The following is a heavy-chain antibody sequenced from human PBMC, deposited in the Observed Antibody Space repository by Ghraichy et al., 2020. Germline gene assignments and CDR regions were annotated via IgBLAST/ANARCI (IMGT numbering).Heavy chain of an antibody. CDR3: ARGATYCSGGSCYSGNYFDY. D-gene: IGHD2-15*01. Sequence: ASVKVSCKASGYTFTSYDINWVRQATGQGLEWMGWMNPNSGNTGCAQKFQGRVTMTRDTSITTAYLELSSLRSEDTAVYYCARGATYCSGGSCYSGNYFDYWGQGSLVTVSS. CDR1: GYTFTSYD. V-gene: IGHV1-8*01. CDR2: MNPNSGNT. J-gene: IGHJ4*02.